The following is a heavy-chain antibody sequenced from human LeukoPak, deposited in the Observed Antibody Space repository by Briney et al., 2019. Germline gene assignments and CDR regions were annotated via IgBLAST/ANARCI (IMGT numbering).Heavy chain of an antibody. D-gene: IGHD6-6*01. Sequence: SETLSLTCSVSGGSISSLYWSWIRQPPGKGLEWIGYIYYTGSTNYNPSLKSRVTMFVDMSKNQFSLRLSSVTAADTAVYYCARHRAYSSSSHFYYWGQGTLVTVSS. V-gene: IGHV4-59*08. CDR1: GGSISSLY. J-gene: IGHJ4*02. CDR2: IYYTGST. CDR3: ARHRAYSSSSHFYY.